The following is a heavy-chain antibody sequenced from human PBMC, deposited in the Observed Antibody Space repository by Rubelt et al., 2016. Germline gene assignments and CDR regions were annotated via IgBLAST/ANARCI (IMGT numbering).Heavy chain of an antibody. CDR1: GYTFTGYY. Sequence: QVQLVQSGAEVKKPGASVKVSCKASGYTFTGYYMHWVRQAPGQGLEWMGWINPNSGGTNYAQKFQGWGTMTRETSISTAYMERSRLRSDDTAVYYCARGSWFRGAFDIWGQGTMVTVSS. V-gene: IGHV1-2*04. D-gene: IGHD6-13*01. CDR2: INPNSGGT. J-gene: IGHJ3*02. CDR3: ARGSWFRGAFDI.